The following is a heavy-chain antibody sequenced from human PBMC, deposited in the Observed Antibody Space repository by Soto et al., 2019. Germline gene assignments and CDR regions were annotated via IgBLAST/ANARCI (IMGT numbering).Heavy chain of an antibody. Sequence: QVQLVESGGGVVQPGRSLRLSCAASGFTFSSYAMHWVRQAPGKGLEWVAVISYDGSNKYYADSVKGRFTISRDNSKNTIYLQMNSLRAEHTAVYYCARVLGYSSSWYFGGMDVWGQGTTVTVSS. CDR1: GFTFSSYA. CDR2: ISYDGSNK. CDR3: ARVLGYSSSWYFGGMDV. J-gene: IGHJ6*02. V-gene: IGHV3-30-3*01. D-gene: IGHD6-13*01.